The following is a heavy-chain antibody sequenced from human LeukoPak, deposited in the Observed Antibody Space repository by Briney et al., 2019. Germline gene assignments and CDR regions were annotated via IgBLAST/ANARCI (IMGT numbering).Heavy chain of an antibody. CDR1: GGSISPYY. J-gene: IGHJ4*02. CDR3: ARNWNYGTPQYYFDY. D-gene: IGHD1-7*01. V-gene: IGHV4-59*01. Sequence: KPSETLSLTCTVSGGSISPYYWSWIRQPPGKGLEWMGYIYHSGSTKYNPSLKSRVTISVDTSKNQFSLKLSSVTAADTAVYYCARNWNYGTPQYYFDYWGQGTLVTVSS. CDR2: IYHSGST.